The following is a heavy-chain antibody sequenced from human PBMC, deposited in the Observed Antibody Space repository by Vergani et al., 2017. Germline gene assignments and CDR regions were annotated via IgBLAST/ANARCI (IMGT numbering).Heavy chain of an antibody. CDR1: GYTFTSYG. CDR3: ARDPYYDILTGVRQAIYVMDG. Sequence: QVQLVQSGTEVKKPGASVKVSCKASGYTFTSYGISWVRQAPGQGLEWMGWISAYNGNTNYRQKFQGRVTMTIDTSTRTAYMELRSLTSDDTAVYYCARDPYYDILTGVRQAIYVMDGWGQGTTVTVSS. J-gene: IGHJ6*02. CDR2: ISAYNGNT. V-gene: IGHV1-18*01. D-gene: IGHD3-9*01.